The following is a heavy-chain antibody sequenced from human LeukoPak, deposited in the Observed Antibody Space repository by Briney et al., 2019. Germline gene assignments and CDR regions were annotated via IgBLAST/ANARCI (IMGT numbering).Heavy chain of an antibody. CDR3: TRGGVDY. V-gene: IGHV3-74*01. CDR2: INIDGGST. J-gene: IGHJ4*02. CDR1: GFTFSSYW. Sequence: PGGSLRLSCAASGFTFSSYWMHWVRQAPGKGLVWVSRINIDGGSTNYADSVKGRFTISRDNAKNTLYLQMNSLRAEDTAVYYCTRGGVDYWGQGTLVTVSS.